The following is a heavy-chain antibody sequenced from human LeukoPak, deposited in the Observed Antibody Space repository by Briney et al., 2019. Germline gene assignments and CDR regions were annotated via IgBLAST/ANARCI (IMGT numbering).Heavy chain of an antibody. V-gene: IGHV1-18*01. D-gene: IGHD3-9*01. J-gene: IGHJ5*02. CDR3: ARDRGGLRYFDWLSWFDP. CDR2: ISAYNGNT. CDR1: GYTFTSYG. Sequence: GASVKVSCKASGYTFTSYGISWVRQAPGQGLEWMGWISAYNGNTNYAQKLQGRGTMTTDTSTSTAYMELRSLRSDDTAVYYCARDRGGLRYFDWLSWFDPWGQGTLVTVSS.